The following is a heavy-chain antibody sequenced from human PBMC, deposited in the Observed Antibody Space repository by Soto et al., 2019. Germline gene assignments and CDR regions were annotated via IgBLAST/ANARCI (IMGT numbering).Heavy chain of an antibody. J-gene: IGHJ6*02. Sequence: PSETLSLTCTVSGGSISSSSSYWGWIRQPPGKGLEWVGSIYYLGNTYYNPSLGGRVTISVDTSKNQFSLKLNSVTAADTAVYFCARTGSSGSYYYYYGMDVWGQGTTVTVSS. CDR2: IYYLGNT. CDR1: GGSISSSSSY. CDR3: ARTGSSGSYYYYYGMDV. D-gene: IGHD6-19*01. V-gene: IGHV4-39*01.